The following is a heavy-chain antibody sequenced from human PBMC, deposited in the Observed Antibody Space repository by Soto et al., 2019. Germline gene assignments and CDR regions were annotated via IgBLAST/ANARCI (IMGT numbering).Heavy chain of an antibody. J-gene: IGHJ6*02. D-gene: IGHD1-1*01. Sequence: EVQLVESGGGLVQPGGSLRLSCAASGFTFSSYEMNWVRQAPGKGLEWVSYISSSSSYIYYADSVKGRFTISRDNAKNSLYLQMNSLRAEDTAVYYCARNLESVPAWYYYGMDVWGQGTTVTVSS. CDR1: GFTFSSYE. V-gene: IGHV3-48*03. CDR2: ISSSSSYI. CDR3: ARNLESVPAWYYYGMDV.